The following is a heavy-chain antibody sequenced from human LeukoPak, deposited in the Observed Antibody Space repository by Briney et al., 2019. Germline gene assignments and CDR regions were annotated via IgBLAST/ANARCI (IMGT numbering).Heavy chain of an antibody. J-gene: IGHJ5*02. CDR3: ASFSWGSGSYNQEAIWSWFDP. CDR1: GGSFSGYY. D-gene: IGHD3-10*01. Sequence: PSETLSLTCAVYGGSFSGYYWSWIRQAPGKGLEWIGEINHSGSTNYNPSLESRVTISVDTSKNQFSLKLSSVTAADTAVYYCASFSWGSGSYNQEAIWSWFDPWGQGTLVIVSS. CDR2: INHSGST. V-gene: IGHV4-34*01.